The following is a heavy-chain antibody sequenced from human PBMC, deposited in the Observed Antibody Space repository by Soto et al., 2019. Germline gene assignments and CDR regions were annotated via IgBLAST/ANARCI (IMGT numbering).Heavy chain of an antibody. CDR2: ISAYNGNT. J-gene: IGHJ5*02. CDR1: GYTFTSYG. Sequence: ASVKVSCKASGYTFTSYGISWVRQAPGQGLEWMGWISAYNGNTNYAQKLQGRVTMTTDTSTSTAYMELRSLRSDDTAVYYCARDFVELDDTLNWFDPWGQRTLVPVSS. D-gene: IGHD1-7*01. V-gene: IGHV1-18*01. CDR3: ARDFVELDDTLNWFDP.